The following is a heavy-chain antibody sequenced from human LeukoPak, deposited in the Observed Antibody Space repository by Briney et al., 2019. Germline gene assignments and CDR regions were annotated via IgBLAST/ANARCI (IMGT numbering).Heavy chain of an antibody. CDR2: INSDGSST. V-gene: IGHV3-74*01. D-gene: IGHD6-13*01. CDR3: ARGGQAAAPFDY. Sequence: GGSLRLSCAASGFTFSSYWMHWVRQAPGKGLVWVSRINSDGSSTSYADSVKGRFTISRDNAKNTLYLQMNSLRAEDTAVYYCARGGQAAAPFDYWGQGTLVTVSS. CDR1: GFTFSSYW. J-gene: IGHJ4*02.